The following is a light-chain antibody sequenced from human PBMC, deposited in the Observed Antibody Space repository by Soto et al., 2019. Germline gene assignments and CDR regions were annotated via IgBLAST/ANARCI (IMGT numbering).Light chain of an antibody. CDR1: QSISSW. CDR3: LQDINYPWT. J-gene: IGKJ1*01. V-gene: IGKV1-5*01. CDR2: DAS. Sequence: DIQMTQSPSTLSASVGGRVTITCRASQSISSWLAWYQQKPGKAPKLLIYDASSLESGVPSRFSGSGSGTEFTLAISSLQPEDSATYYCLQDINYPWTFGQGTKVDIK.